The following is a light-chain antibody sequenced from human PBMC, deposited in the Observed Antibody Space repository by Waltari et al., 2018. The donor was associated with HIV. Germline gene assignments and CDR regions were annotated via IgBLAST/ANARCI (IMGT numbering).Light chain of an antibody. Sequence: DIVMTQSPASLAVSLGERATINCKSSQSVLYSSNNNNYLAWYQQKPGQPPKLLIYWASTRATGVPDRFSGSGSGTDFTLTISSLQAEDVAVYYCQQYNSTPFTFGPGTKVDIK. CDR2: WAS. V-gene: IGKV4-1*01. J-gene: IGKJ3*01. CDR1: QSVLYSSNNNNY. CDR3: QQYNSTPFT.